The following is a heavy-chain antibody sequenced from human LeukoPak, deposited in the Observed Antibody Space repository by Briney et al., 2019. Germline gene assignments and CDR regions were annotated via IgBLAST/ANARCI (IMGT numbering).Heavy chain of an antibody. CDR1: GFTVSSNY. CDR2: IYSGGST. D-gene: IGHD3-22*01. V-gene: IGHV3-53*01. CDR3: ARGLYYFDTSGYLYY. J-gene: IGHJ4*02. Sequence: GGSLRLSCAASGFTVSSNYESWVRQAPGKGLEWVSVIYSGGSTYYADSVKGRFTISRDNSKNTLYLQMNSLRAEDTAVYYCARGLYYFDTSGYLYYWGQGTLVTVSS.